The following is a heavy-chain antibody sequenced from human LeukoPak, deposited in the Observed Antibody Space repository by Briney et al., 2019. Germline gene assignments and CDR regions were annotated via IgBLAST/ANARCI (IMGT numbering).Heavy chain of an antibody. Sequence: GASVKVSCKASGYSFSSYGITWVRQAPGQGLEWMGWISGYNGNTNYALKLRGRVTMTTDTSTSTAYMELRSLRSDDTAVYYCARDNYYGSGSFIRWFDPWGQGTVVTVSS. D-gene: IGHD3-10*01. J-gene: IGHJ5*02. CDR3: ARDNYYGSGSFIRWFDP. CDR1: GYSFSSYG. CDR2: ISGYNGNT. V-gene: IGHV1-18*01.